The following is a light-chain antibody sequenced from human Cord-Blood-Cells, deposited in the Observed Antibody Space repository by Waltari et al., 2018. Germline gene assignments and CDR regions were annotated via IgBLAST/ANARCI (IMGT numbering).Light chain of an antibody. CDR1: KLGDKY. CDR3: QAWDSSTAGKVV. J-gene: IGLJ2*01. V-gene: IGLV3-1*01. CDR2: QDS. Sequence: SYELTQPPSVSVSPGQTASITCSGDKLGDKYACWYQQKPGQSPVLVIYQDSKRPSGIPERFPGSNSGNTATLTISGTQAMDEADYYCQAWDSSTAGKVVFGGGTKLTVL.